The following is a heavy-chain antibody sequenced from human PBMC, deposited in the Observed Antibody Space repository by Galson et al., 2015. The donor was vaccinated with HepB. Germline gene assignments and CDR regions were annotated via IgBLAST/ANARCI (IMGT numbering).Heavy chain of an antibody. D-gene: IGHD2-15*01. J-gene: IGHJ4*02. CDR3: ARIPGYCSGGSCSLFDY. V-gene: IGHV1-2*02. Sequence: SCKASGYTLTGYYLHWVRQAPGQGLEWMGWINPNSGGTNYAQKFQGRVTMTRDTSINTAYMELSRLRSDDTAVYYCARIPGYCSGGSCSLFDYWGQGTLVTVSS. CDR2: INPNSGGT. CDR1: GYTLTGYY.